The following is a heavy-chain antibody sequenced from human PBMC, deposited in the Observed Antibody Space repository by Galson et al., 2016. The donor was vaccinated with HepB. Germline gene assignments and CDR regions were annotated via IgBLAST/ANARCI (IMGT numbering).Heavy chain of an antibody. CDR2: ISYDGSNK. CDR1: GFTFSSYA. CDR3: VAGAGWLPDY. D-gene: IGHD6-19*01. Sequence: SLRLSCAASGFTFSSYAMHWVRQAPGKGLEWVAVISYDGSNKYYADSVKGRFTISRDNAKNSAYLQMNNVRAEDTAIYYCVAGAGWLPDYWGQGTLVSVSS. J-gene: IGHJ4*02. V-gene: IGHV3-30-3*01.